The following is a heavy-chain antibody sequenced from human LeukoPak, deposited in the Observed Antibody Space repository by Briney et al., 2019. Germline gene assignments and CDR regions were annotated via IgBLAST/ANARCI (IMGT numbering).Heavy chain of an antibody. V-gene: IGHV3-23*01. Sequence: QTGGSLRLSCAASGFTFSSYAMSWVRQAPGKGLEWVSAISGSGGGTYYADSVKGRFTISRDNSKKTLYLQMNSLRAEDTSVYYCAKGSNSSGYLHTDNWFDPWGQGTLVTVSS. J-gene: IGHJ5*02. D-gene: IGHD3-22*01. CDR3: AKGSNSSGYLHTDNWFDP. CDR1: GFTFSSYA. CDR2: ISGSGGGT.